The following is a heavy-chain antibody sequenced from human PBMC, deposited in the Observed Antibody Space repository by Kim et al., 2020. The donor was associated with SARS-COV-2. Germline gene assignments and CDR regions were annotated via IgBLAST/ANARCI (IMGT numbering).Heavy chain of an antibody. D-gene: IGHD5-18*01. J-gene: IGHJ3*02. CDR3: ARVKRGYSYGSSAFDI. V-gene: IGHV4-34*01. Sequence: VKSRVTISVDTSKNQFSLKLSSVTAADTAVYYCARVKRGYSYGSSAFDIWGQGTMVTVSS.